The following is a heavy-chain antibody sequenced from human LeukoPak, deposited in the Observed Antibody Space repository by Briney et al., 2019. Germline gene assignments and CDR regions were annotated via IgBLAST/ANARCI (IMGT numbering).Heavy chain of an antibody. Sequence: PSETLSLTCTVSGGSISSSSYYWGWIRQPPGKGLEWIVSIYYSGSTYYNPSLKSRVTISVDTSKNQFSLKLSSVTAADTAVYYCASLDYEVGDIDYWGQGTLVTVSS. CDR3: ASLDYEVGDIDY. CDR2: IYYSGST. J-gene: IGHJ4*02. CDR1: GGSISSSSYY. D-gene: IGHD3-16*01. V-gene: IGHV4-39*01.